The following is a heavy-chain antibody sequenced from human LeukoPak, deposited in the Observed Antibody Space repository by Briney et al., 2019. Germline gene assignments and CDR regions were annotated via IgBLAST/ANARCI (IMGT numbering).Heavy chain of an antibody. J-gene: IGHJ3*02. CDR1: GFTFSSYA. CDR3: AKSSDDAFDI. CDR2: ISYDGSNK. Sequence: GGSLRLSCAASGFTFSSYAMHWVRQAPGKGLEWVAVISYDGSNKYYADSVKGRFTISRDNSKNTLYLQMNSLRAEDTAVYYCAKSSDDAFDIWGQGTMVTVSS. V-gene: IGHV3-30*04. D-gene: IGHD3-3*01.